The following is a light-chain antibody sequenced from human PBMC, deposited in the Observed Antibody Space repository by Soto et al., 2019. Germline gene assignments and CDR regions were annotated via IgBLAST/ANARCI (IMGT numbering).Light chain of an antibody. CDR3: QQYHKWPPYT. Sequence: EIVMTQSPATLSVSPGERATLSCRASQSVSSNLAWYQQKPGQAPRLLIYGASTRATGIPARFSGSGSGTEFTLTISSLQSEYFAVYYCQQYHKWPPYTFGQGTKLEIK. CDR2: GAS. J-gene: IGKJ2*01. V-gene: IGKV3-15*01. CDR1: QSVSSN.